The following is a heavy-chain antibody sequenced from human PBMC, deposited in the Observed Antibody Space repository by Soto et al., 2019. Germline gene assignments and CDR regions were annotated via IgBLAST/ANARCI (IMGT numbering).Heavy chain of an antibody. CDR3: ARARTESSGYYKGFAFDI. Sequence: ASVKVSCKASGYTFTGYYMHWVRQAPGQGLEWMGWINPNSGGTNYAQKFQGWVTMTRDTSISTAYMELSRLRSDDTAVYYCARARTESSGYYKGFAFDIWGQGTMVTVSS. J-gene: IGHJ3*02. V-gene: IGHV1-2*04. CDR2: INPNSGGT. D-gene: IGHD3-22*01. CDR1: GYTFTGYY.